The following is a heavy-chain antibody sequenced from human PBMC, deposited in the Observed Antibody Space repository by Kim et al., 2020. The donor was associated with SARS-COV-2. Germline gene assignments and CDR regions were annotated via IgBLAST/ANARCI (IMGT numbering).Heavy chain of an antibody. Sequence: SETLSLTCTVSAGAISSSDYYWGWIRKPPGKGLEWIGSIFYTGTTYYNPSLKSRVTISVDTSKNQFSLKVTSVTAADTAVYYCVRQPLTSPTVIMFSPFIDSWGQGTLVTVSS. J-gene: IGHJ4*02. V-gene: IGHV4-39*01. CDR1: AGAISSSDYY. CDR3: VRQPLTSPTVIMFSPFIDS. CDR2: IFYTGTT. D-gene: IGHD4-17*01.